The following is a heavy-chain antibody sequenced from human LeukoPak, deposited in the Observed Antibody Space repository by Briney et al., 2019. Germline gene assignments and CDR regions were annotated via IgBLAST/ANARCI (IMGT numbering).Heavy chain of an antibody. CDR1: GFTFSSYA. CDR3: AKGSRDSRPYYFDL. D-gene: IGHD3-10*01. J-gene: IGHJ4*02. CDR2: ISGGGGTT. V-gene: IGHV3-23*01. Sequence: GESLRLSCAASGFTFSSYAMSWVRQAPGKGLEWVSGISGGGGTTYYADSVKGRFTISRDNSKNTLYLQMNSLRAEDTAVYYCAKGSRDSRPYYFDLWGQGTLVTVSS.